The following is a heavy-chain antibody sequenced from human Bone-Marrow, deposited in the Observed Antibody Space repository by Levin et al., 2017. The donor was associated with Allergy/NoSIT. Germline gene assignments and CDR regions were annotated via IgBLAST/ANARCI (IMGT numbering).Heavy chain of an antibody. V-gene: IGHV3-30-3*01. CDR1: GFTFNKYT. D-gene: IGHD2-2*01. CDR2: ISYAGVNT. Sequence: LSLTCAASGFTFNKYTMHWVRQAPGKGLEWVAVISYAGVNTYYADSVKGRFTISRDNSKNTLYLQMNSLRAEDMSVYYCARMDAGYCSSTSCFGYFYMDVWGTGTTVTVSS. J-gene: IGHJ6*03. CDR3: ARMDAGYCSSTSCFGYFYMDV.